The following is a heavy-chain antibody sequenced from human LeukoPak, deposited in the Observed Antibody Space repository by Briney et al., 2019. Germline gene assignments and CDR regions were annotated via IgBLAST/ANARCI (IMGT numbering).Heavy chain of an antibody. Sequence: GGSLRLSCAASGFTFSSYSMNWVRQAPGKGLEWVSSISSSSSYIYYADSVKGRFTLSRDNAKNSLYLQMNSLRAEDTAVYYCARSKTLLLEDPLCYWGQGTLVTVSS. D-gene: IGHD3-3*01. CDR3: ARSKTLLLEDPLCY. V-gene: IGHV3-21*01. CDR2: ISSSSSYI. J-gene: IGHJ4*02. CDR1: GFTFSSYS.